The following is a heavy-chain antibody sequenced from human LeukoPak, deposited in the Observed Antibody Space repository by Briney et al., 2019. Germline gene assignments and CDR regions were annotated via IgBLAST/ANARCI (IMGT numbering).Heavy chain of an antibody. Sequence: PGGSLRLSCDASGFTFYSYWMHWVRQAPGKGLVWVSRINTDGSSTTYADSVKGRFTISRDNARNTLYLQMSSLRAEDTAVYYCAKWKYSNSGIDVYWGQGTLVTVSS. D-gene: IGHD6-6*01. V-gene: IGHV3-74*01. CDR2: INTDGSST. J-gene: IGHJ4*02. CDR3: AKWKYSNSGIDVY. CDR1: GFTFYSYW.